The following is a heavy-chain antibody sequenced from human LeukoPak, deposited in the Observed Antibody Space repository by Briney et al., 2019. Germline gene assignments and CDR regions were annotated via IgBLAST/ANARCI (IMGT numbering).Heavy chain of an antibody. V-gene: IGHV3-53*01. CDR2: IYRGGST. D-gene: IGHD1-26*01. Sequence: GGSLRLSCAASGFTFSSYAMSWVRQAPGKGLEWVSVIYRGGSTYYADSVKGRFTISRDNSKNTLYLQMNSLRAEDTAVYYCARVNYYDLYFDYWGQGTLVTVSS. CDR1: GFTFSSYA. J-gene: IGHJ4*02. CDR3: ARVNYYDLYFDY.